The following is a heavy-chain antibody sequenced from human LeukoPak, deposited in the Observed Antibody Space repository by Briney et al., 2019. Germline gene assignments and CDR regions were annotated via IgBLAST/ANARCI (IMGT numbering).Heavy chain of an antibody. V-gene: IGHV6-1*01. D-gene: IGHD7-27*01. CDR1: GDSVSSNSAA. J-gene: IGHJ6*02. Sequence: SQTLSLTCAISGDSVSSNSAAWTWIRQPPSRGLEWLGRTYYRSKWYNDYAVSVKSRITINPDTSKNQFSLQLNSVTPEDTAVYFLGRDSGGGGGGTPGDRSYYYYGMDVWGQGTTVTVSS. CDR3: GRDSGGGGGGTPGDRSYYYYGMDV. CDR2: TYYRSKWYN.